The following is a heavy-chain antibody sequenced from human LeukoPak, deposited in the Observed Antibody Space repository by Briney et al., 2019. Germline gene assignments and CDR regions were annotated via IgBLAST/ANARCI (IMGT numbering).Heavy chain of an antibody. J-gene: IGHJ2*01. V-gene: IGHV3-23*01. Sequence: CLSPSCAPSGFTPTNDATNWVRHAPGKGLGWGASSSAIFGSTYYTNSVKGRFIISRDNSKSTLYLHMDSLRAEDTAVYFCAKDPRSASGWYFDLWGRGTLVTVSS. CDR1: GFTPTNDA. CDR2: SSAIFGST. D-gene: IGHD2-15*01. CDR3: AKDPRSASGWYFDL.